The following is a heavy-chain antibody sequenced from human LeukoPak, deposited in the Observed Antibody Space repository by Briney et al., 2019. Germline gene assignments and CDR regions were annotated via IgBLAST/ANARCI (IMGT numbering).Heavy chain of an antibody. V-gene: IGHV4-34*01. CDR1: GGSLSYYY. CDR2: INRSGST. D-gene: IGHD2-21*02. J-gene: IGHJ4*02. CDR3: ARGGFYCGDDCYVDY. Sequence: PSETLSLTCAVYGGSLSYYYWSWIRQPPEKGLEWIGEINRSGSTNYNPPLKSRVSISVDTSKNQFSLKLSSVTAADTAVYYCARGGFYCGDDCYVDYWGQGTLVNLSS.